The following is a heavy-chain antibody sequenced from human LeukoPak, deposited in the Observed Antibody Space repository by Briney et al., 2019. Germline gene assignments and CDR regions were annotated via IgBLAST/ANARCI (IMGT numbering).Heavy chain of an antibody. CDR1: GFSFSTYW. J-gene: IGHJ4*02. Sequence: PGGSLRLSCAASGFSFSTYWMQWVRQAPGKGLVWVSHINSDGSGTTHADSVKGRFTISRDNANNMLYLQMNSLRVEDTAVYYCVRDNFGIDFWGQGTLVTVSS. CDR2: INSDGSGT. CDR3: VRDNFGIDF. D-gene: IGHD1-14*01. V-gene: IGHV3-74*01.